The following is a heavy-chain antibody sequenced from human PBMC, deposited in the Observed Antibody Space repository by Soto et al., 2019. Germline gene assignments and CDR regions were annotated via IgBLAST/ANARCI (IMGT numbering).Heavy chain of an antibody. Sequence: SETLSLTCTVSGGSISSYYWSWIRQPPGKGLEWIGYIYYSGSTNYNPSLESRVTISVDTSKNQFSLKLSSVTAADTAVYYCARVGSGYYDSSGYYFDYWGQGTLVTAPQ. CDR1: GGSISSYY. CDR2: IYYSGST. D-gene: IGHD3-22*01. J-gene: IGHJ4*02. CDR3: ARVGSGYYDSSGYYFDY. V-gene: IGHV4-59*01.